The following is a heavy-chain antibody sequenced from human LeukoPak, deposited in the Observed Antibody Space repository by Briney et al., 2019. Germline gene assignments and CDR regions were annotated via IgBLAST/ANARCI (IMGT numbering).Heavy chain of an antibody. Sequence: GGSLRLSCAASGFTFSSYAMSWVRQAPGKGLEWVSPISDSGGSTYYADSLKGRFTISRDNYKNTLYLQMNSLRAEDTAVYYCARAVKWELRTRDAFDIWGQGTMVTVSS. V-gene: IGHV3-23*01. CDR3: ARAVKWELRTRDAFDI. J-gene: IGHJ3*02. CDR2: ISDSGGST. D-gene: IGHD1-26*01. CDR1: GFTFSSYA.